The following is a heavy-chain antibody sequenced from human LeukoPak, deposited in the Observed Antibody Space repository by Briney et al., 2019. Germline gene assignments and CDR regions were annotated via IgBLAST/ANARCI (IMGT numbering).Heavy chain of an antibody. J-gene: IGHJ4*02. CDR3: ARVGYYDSSGPLNDY. CDR1: GYTFTGYY. CDR2: INPNSGGT. Sequence: GASVKVSCKASGYTFTGYYMHWVRQAPGQGLEWMGRINPNSGGTNYAQKFQGRVTMTRDTSISTAYMELSRLRSDDTAVYYCARVGYYDSSGPLNDYWGQGTLVTVFS. D-gene: IGHD3-22*01. V-gene: IGHV1-2*06.